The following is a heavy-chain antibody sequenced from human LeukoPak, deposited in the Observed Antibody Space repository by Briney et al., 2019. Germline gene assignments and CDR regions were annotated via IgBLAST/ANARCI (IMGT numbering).Heavy chain of an antibody. J-gene: IGHJ5*02. Sequence: ASVRVSCKASGYTFTGYYMHWVRQAPGQGLEWMGWINPNSGGTNYAQKFQGRVTMTRDTSISTAYMELSRLRSDDTAVYYCARGYYDSSGYYQNWFDPWGQGTLVTVSS. D-gene: IGHD3-22*01. V-gene: IGHV1-2*02. CDR1: GYTFTGYY. CDR2: INPNSGGT. CDR3: ARGYYDSSGYYQNWFDP.